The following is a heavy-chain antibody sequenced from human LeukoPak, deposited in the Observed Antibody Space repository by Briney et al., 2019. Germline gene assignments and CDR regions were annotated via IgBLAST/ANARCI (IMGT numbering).Heavy chain of an antibody. CDR1: GGTFSSYT. CDR3: ARDRVQVGDGYGTVYYMDV. V-gene: IGHV1-69*04. CDR2: IIPILGIA. D-gene: IGHD5-24*01. Sequence: SVKVSCKASGGTFSSYTISWVRQAPGQGLEWMGRIIPILGIANYAQKFQGRVTVTADKSTSTAYMELSSLRSEDTAVYYCARDRVQVGDGYGTVYYMDVWGKGTTVTVSS. J-gene: IGHJ6*03.